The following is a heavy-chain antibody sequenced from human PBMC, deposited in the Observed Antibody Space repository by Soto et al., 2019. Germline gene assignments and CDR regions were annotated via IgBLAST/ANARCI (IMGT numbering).Heavy chain of an antibody. V-gene: IGHV1-2*02. D-gene: IGHD1-26*01. CDR3: AREMGVIGAPGYTWFDP. J-gene: IGHJ5*02. CDR2: INPSSGGT. CDR1: GYTFSDYY. Sequence: GASVKVSCKASGYTFSDYYVHWVREAPGQGLEWMGWINPSSGGTTYTQRFQGRVTMTRDTSISTVYMELSRLTSDDTAVYYCAREMGVIGAPGYTWFDPWGQGALVTVSS.